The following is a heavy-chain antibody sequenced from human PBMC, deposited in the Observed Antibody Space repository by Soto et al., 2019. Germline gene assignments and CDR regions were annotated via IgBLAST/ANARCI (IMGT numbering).Heavy chain of an antibody. Sequence: PGGSLRLSCAASGFTFSSYWMHWVRRAPGRGLVWVSHINSDGSTTSYADSVEGRFTISRDNAKNTLYLQMNSLRAEDTAVYYCARDPYYYDSSGYASNAWSYGMDVWGQGTTVTVSS. J-gene: IGHJ6*02. CDR3: ARDPYYYDSSGYASNAWSYGMDV. CDR1: GFTFSSYW. D-gene: IGHD3-22*01. CDR2: INSDGSTT. V-gene: IGHV3-74*01.